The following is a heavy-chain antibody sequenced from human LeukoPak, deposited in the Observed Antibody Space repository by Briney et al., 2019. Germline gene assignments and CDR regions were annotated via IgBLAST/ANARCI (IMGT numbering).Heavy chain of an antibody. J-gene: IGHJ4*02. Sequence: ESLTLSCTASGFTFDDYSRSWVRQPPGKGLEWVSGINYNAGSTGYADSVKGRSTISRDNAKNSPYLQMNGLRVEDTALYYCARDGRYSNSWPDYWGQGTLVTVSS. CDR1: GFTFDDYS. CDR2: INYNAGST. CDR3: ARDGRYSNSWPDY. V-gene: IGHV3-20*04. D-gene: IGHD6-13*01.